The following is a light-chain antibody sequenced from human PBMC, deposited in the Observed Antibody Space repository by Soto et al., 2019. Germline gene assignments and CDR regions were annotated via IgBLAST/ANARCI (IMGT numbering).Light chain of an antibody. Sequence: QSVLTQPPSASGSPGQSVTISCTGTSSDVGGYNYVSWYQQHPGKAPKLVIYEVTIRPSGVPDRFSGPKSGNTASLTVSGLQADDEADYYCSSYAGSNNYVVFGGGTQLTVL. CDR2: EVT. J-gene: IGLJ2*01. CDR3: SSYAGSNNYVV. CDR1: SSDVGGYNY. V-gene: IGLV2-8*01.